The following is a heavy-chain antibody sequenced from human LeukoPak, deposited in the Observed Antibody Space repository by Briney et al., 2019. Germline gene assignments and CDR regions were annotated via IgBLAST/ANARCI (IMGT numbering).Heavy chain of an antibody. Sequence: TSETLSLTCTVSGGSISSYYWSWIRQPPGKRLEWIGYIYYSGTTNYNPSLKSRVTISIDTSKNQFSLKLSAVTAADTAVYYCARGGPAALGPVDLWGRGTLVSVSS. D-gene: IGHD6-25*01. CDR3: ARGGPAALGPVDL. CDR2: IYYSGTT. V-gene: IGHV4-59*01. J-gene: IGHJ2*01. CDR1: GGSISSYY.